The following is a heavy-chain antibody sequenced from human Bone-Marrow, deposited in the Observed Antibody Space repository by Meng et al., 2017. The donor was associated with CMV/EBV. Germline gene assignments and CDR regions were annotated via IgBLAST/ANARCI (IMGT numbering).Heavy chain of an antibody. CDR1: GFTFSSYA. CDR3: AKDSFSAINSWFGGDS. V-gene: IGHV3-23*01. J-gene: IGHJ4*02. CDR2: ISGTGATT. D-gene: IGHD3-10*01. Sequence: GESLKISCAASGFTFSSYAMHWVRQAPGKGLEWVSAISGTGATTYYADSVKGRFTISRDNSKDTLYLQMNSLGAEDTAVYYCAKDSFSAINSWFGGDSWGQGTLVTVSS.